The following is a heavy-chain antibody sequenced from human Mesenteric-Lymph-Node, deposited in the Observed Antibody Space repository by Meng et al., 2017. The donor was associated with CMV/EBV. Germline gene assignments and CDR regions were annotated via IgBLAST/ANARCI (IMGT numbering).Heavy chain of an antibody. V-gene: IGHV3-21*01. Sequence: GESLKISCAASGFTFRSYAMSWVRQAPGKGLEWVSSISSSSSYIYYADSVKGRFTISRDNAKNSLYLQMNSLRAEDTAVYYCASGGGSNGYWGQGTLVTVSS. D-gene: IGHD4-11*01. CDR2: ISSSSSYI. CDR1: GFTFRSYA. CDR3: ASGGGSNGY. J-gene: IGHJ4*02.